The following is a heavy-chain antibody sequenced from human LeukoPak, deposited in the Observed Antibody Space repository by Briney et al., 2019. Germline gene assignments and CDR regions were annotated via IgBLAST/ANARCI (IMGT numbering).Heavy chain of an antibody. CDR3: ARALSGSTNCYACFDY. CDR2: IKQDGSEK. V-gene: IGHV3-7*01. Sequence: PGGSLRLSCAASGFTFSSYWMSWVRQAPGKGLEWVANIKQDGSEKYYVDSVKGRFTISRDNAKNSLYLQMNTLRAGDTAVYYCARALSGSTNCYACFDYWGQGTLVTVSS. D-gene: IGHD2-2*01. J-gene: IGHJ4*02. CDR1: GFTFSSYW.